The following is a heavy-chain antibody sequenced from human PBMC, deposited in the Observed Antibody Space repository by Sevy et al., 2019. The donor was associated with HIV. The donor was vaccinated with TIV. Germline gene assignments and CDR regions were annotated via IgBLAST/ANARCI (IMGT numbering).Heavy chain of an antibody. CDR2: IYYSGST. CDR3: ARLAVAGTPYPNYFDY. Sequence: SETLSRTCTVSGGSISSSSYYWGWIRQPPGKGLEWIGSIYYSGSTYYNPSLKSRVTISVDTSKNQFSLKLSSVTAADTAVYYCARLAVAGTPYPNYFDYWGQGTLVTVSS. V-gene: IGHV4-39*01. J-gene: IGHJ4*02. D-gene: IGHD6-19*01. CDR1: GGSISSSSYY.